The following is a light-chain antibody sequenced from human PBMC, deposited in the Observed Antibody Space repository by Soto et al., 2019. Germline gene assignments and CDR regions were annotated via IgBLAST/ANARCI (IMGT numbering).Light chain of an antibody. Sequence: EIVLTQSPGTLSLSPGERATLSCRASQSVSSSYLAWYQQKPGQAPRLLIYGASSRATGIPDRFSGSGYGTDFTLTISRLEPEDFAVYYCQQYGSSPRGFGQGTKVDIK. J-gene: IGKJ1*01. CDR3: QQYGSSPRG. V-gene: IGKV3-20*01. CDR2: GAS. CDR1: QSVSSSY.